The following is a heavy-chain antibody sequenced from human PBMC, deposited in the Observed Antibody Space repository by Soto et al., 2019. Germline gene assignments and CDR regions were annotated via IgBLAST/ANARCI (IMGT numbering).Heavy chain of an antibody. Sequence: XGSLGLSCAASGFTFSTYGMHGVRQAPGKGLEWVAAIWYDGIDKYYAASVKGRFTISRDNSMNTVYLQMSSLRADDTAVYYCARAAVTDYQYHGMDVWGQGTTVTVSS. CDR1: GFTFSTYG. CDR3: ARAAVTDYQYHGMDV. V-gene: IGHV3-33*01. CDR2: IWYDGIDK. J-gene: IGHJ6*02. D-gene: IGHD4-17*01.